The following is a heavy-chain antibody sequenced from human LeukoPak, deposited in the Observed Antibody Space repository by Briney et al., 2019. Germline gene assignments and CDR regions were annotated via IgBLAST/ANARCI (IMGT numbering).Heavy chain of an antibody. Sequence: PGGSLRLSCAASGLTFSSYAMSWVRQAPGKGLEWVSAISGSGGSTYYADSVKGRFTISRDNSKNTLYLQMNGLRAEDTAVYYCAKDQRYYYDSSGYSDYWGQGTLVTVSS. V-gene: IGHV3-23*01. J-gene: IGHJ4*02. CDR3: AKDQRYYYDSSGYSDY. D-gene: IGHD3-22*01. CDR2: ISGSGGST. CDR1: GLTFSSYA.